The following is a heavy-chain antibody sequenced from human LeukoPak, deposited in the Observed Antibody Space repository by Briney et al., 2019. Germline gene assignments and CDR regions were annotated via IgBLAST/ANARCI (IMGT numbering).Heavy chain of an antibody. V-gene: IGHV3-74*01. Sequence: GGSLRLSCAASGFTFSSYWMHWVRQAPGKGLVWVSRINSDGSSTSYADSVKGRFTISRDNAKNTLYLQMNSLRAKDTAVYYCARGSFWQWLVLADYWGQGTLVTVSS. CDR2: INSDGSST. CDR3: ARGSFWQWLVLADY. J-gene: IGHJ4*02. D-gene: IGHD6-19*01. CDR1: GFTFSSYW.